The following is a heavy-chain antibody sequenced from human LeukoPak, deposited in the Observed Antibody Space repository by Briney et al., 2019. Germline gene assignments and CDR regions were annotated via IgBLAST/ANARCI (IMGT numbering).Heavy chain of an antibody. Sequence: PSETLSLTCTVSGGSISSCYWSWFRRPPGEELVGSGDIYYIGGTNYNPSFTSRVTMSVDRSRNQFSLKLTSVTAADTAVYYCARQKWEQQGRDYYFNGLDVWGPGTTVIVSS. CDR2: IYYIGGT. D-gene: IGHD1/OR15-1a*01. J-gene: IGHJ6*02. CDR1: GGSISSCY. V-gene: IGHV4-59*08. CDR3: ARQKWEQQGRDYYFNGLDV.